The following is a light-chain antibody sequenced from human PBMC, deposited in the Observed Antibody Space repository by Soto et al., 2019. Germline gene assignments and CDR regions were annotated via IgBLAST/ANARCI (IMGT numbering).Light chain of an antibody. CDR1: QSVSSSY. V-gene: IGKV3-20*01. CDR3: QQYGSSPHT. J-gene: IGKJ2*01. Sequence: EIVLTQSPGTLSLSPGERVTLSCRASQSVSSSYLAWYQHKPGQAPRLLIYGASSRATGIPDRFSGSGSGTDFTLTISRLEPEDFAVYYCQQYGSSPHTFGQGTTLEIK. CDR2: GAS.